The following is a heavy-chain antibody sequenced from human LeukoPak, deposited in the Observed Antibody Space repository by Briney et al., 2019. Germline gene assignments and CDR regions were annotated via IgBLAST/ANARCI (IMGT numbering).Heavy chain of an antibody. Sequence: SETLSLTCTVSGGSISSGGYYWSWIRQHPGKGLEWIGYIYYSGSTYYNPSLKSRVTISVDTSKNQFSLKLSSVTAADTAVYYCARENSSGYSLDYWGQGTLVTVSS. CDR2: IYYSGST. CDR1: GGSISSGGYY. J-gene: IGHJ4*02. CDR3: ARENSSGYSLDY. D-gene: IGHD3-22*01. V-gene: IGHV4-31*03.